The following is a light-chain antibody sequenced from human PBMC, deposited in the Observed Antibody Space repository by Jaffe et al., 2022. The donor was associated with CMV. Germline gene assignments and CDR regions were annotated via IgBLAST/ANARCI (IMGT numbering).Light chain of an antibody. CDR2: GAS. CDR1: QSVSSN. Sequence: EIVMTQSPATLSVSPGERATLSCRASQSVSSNLAWYQQKPGQLPRLLIHGASTRAAGIPARFSGSGSGTEFTLTITSLQSEDFAVYYCQQYNIWPLWAFGQGTKVEIK. J-gene: IGKJ1*01. V-gene: IGKV3-15*01. CDR3: QQYNIWPLWA.